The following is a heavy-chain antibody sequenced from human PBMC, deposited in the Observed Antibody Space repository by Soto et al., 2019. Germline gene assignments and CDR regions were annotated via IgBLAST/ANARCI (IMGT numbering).Heavy chain of an antibody. Sequence: GGPLRLSCAASGFTCSSYWMHWFRQAPGKGLVWVSGMCCDGSSKNYADSVKGRFTISRDNPKNTLYMQMDSLRAEDTAVYYWARDLYNYGTSDYWGQGTLVTVSS. J-gene: IGHJ4*02. D-gene: IGHD5-18*01. V-gene: IGHV3-74*01. CDR2: MCCDGSSK. CDR1: GFTCSSYW. CDR3: ARDLYNYGTSDY.